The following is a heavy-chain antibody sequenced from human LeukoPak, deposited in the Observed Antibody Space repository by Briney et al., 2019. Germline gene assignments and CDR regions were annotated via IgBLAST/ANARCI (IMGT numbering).Heavy chain of an antibody. V-gene: IGHV3-69-1*01. D-gene: IGHD1-26*01. CDR1: GFTFDDYG. CDR3: ARDHSYSGSFRPFDY. J-gene: IGHJ4*02. Sequence: GGSLRLSCAASGFTFDDYGMSWVRQAPGKGLEWVSSVSSSSYIYSADSVKGRFTISRDNAENSLYLQMNSLRAEDTAVYYCARDHSYSGSFRPFDYWGQGTLVTVSS. CDR2: VSSSSYI.